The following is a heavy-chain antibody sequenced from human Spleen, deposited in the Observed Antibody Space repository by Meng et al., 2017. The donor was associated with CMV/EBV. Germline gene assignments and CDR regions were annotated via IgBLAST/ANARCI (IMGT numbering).Heavy chain of an antibody. J-gene: IGHJ6*02. CDR1: GCTFTSYG. Sequence: ASVKVSCKASGCTFTSYGISWVRQAPGQGLEWMGWISAYNGNTNYAQKLQGRVTMTTDTSTSTAYMELRSLRSDDTAVYYCARERYCSGGSCYYYYGMDVWGQGTTVTVSS. V-gene: IGHV1-18*01. CDR2: ISAYNGNT. D-gene: IGHD2-15*01. CDR3: ARERYCSGGSCYYYYGMDV.